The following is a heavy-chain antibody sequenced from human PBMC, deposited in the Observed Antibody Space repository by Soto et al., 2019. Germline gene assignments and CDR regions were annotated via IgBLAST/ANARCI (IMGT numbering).Heavy chain of an antibody. CDR3: ARVEWGDPDGSYSY. CDR1: GGTFSSYT. J-gene: IGHJ4*02. V-gene: IGHV1-69*02. D-gene: IGHD1-26*01. Sequence: QVQLVQSGAEVKKPGSSVKVSCKASGGTFSSYTISWVRQAPGQGLEWMGRIIPILGIANYAQKFQGRVTITADKSTSTAYMELSSLRSEDTAVYYCARVEWGDPDGSYSYWGQGTLVTVSS. CDR2: IIPILGIA.